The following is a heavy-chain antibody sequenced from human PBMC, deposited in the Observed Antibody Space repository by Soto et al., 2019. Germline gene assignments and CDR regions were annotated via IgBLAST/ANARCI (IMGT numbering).Heavy chain of an antibody. V-gene: IGHV1-69*01. CDR3: ARDGGYYYGSGSDYNVIKGDFDI. CDR2: IIPIFGTA. Sequence: QVQLVQSGAEVKKPGSSVKVSCKASGGTFSSYAISWVRQAPGQGLEWMGGIIPIFGTANYAQKFQGRVTITAEESTSTAYMELSSLRSEDTAVYYCARDGGYYYGSGSDYNVIKGDFDIWGQGTMVTVSS. J-gene: IGHJ3*02. CDR1: GGTFSSYA. D-gene: IGHD3-10*01.